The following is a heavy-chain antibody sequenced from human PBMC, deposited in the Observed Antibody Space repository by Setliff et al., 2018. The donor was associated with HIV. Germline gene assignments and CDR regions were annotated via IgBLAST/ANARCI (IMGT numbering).Heavy chain of an antibody. V-gene: IGHV4-59*12. CDR2: IYETGST. Sequence: PSETPSLTCTVSGDSISGYYWSWIRQSPGKGLEWIGFIYETGSTYYNPSLKSRVSISIDTSKNQFSLKLSSVTAADTAVYFCARDGYTNGYGYYYFYMDVWGKGTTVTVSS. CDR3: ARDGYTNGYGYYYFYMDV. CDR1: GDSISGYY. D-gene: IGHD5-18*01. J-gene: IGHJ6*03.